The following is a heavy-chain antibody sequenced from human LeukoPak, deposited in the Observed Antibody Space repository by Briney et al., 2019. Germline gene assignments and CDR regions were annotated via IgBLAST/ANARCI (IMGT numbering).Heavy chain of an antibody. Sequence: PGGSLRLSCVVSGFMFSNYGMHWVRQAPGKGLEWVAFIWYDGSIIYYGDSVRGRFTISRHDSKNTLYLQMNSLRPEDTAIYYCAKGSYREDLWGQGTMVTVSP. J-gene: IGHJ3*01. CDR2: IWYDGSII. CDR3: AKGSYREDL. D-gene: IGHD4-11*01. CDR1: GFMFSNYG. V-gene: IGHV3-30*02.